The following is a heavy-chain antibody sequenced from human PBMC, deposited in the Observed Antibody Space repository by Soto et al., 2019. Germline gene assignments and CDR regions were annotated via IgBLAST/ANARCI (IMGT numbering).Heavy chain of an antibody. CDR3: ARDKGSGSYNSRYYYRMDV. CDR1: GGSFSDNF. Sequence: SETLSLTCAVYGGSFSDNFWSWIRQPPGKGLEWIGEINRSGSTNYIPSLKSRVTISVDTSKNQFSLKLSSVSAADTAVYYCARDKGSGSYNSRYYYRMDVWGQGTTVTVSS. J-gene: IGHJ6*02. V-gene: IGHV4-34*01. CDR2: INRSGST. D-gene: IGHD3-10*01.